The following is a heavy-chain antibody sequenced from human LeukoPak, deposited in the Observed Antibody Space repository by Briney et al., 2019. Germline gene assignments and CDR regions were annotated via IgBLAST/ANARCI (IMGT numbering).Heavy chain of an antibody. CDR2: VKQDGSEK. V-gene: IGHV3-7*04. J-gene: IGHJ4*02. D-gene: IGHD2-2*01. CDR3: ARDRRCSSTSCYYFDY. CDR1: GFTFSSYW. Sequence: GGSLRLSCAASGFTFSSYWMTWVRQAPGKGLEWVANVKQDGSEKYYVDSVKGRFTISRDNAKNSLYLQMNSLRAEDTAVYYCARDRRCSSTSCYYFDYWGQGTLVTVSS.